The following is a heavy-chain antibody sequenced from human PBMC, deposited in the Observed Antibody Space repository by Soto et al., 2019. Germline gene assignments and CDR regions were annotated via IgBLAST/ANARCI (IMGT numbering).Heavy chain of an antibody. Sequence: EVQLLESGGGLVQPGGSLRLSCAASGFTFSSYAMSWVRQAPGKGLEWVSAISGSGGSTYYADSVKGRFTISRDNSKNTLYLQMNSLGAEDTAIYYCAKDYGFGLTETDGHAFDIWGQGTMVTVSS. D-gene: IGHD3-10*01. CDR2: ISGSGGST. V-gene: IGHV3-23*01. J-gene: IGHJ3*02. CDR3: AKDYGFGLTETDGHAFDI. CDR1: GFTFSSYA.